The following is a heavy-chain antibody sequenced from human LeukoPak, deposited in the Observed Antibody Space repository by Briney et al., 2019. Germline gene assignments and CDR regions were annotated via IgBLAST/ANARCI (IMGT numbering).Heavy chain of an antibody. CDR1: GFTFSSYA. D-gene: IGHD3-3*01. Sequence: GGSLRLSCAASGFTFSSYAMSWVRQAPGKGLEWVSAISGSGGSTYYADSVKGRFTISRDNSKNTLYLQMNSLRAEDTAVYYRANYRTYYDFWSGYSSPEPRPFDYWGQGTLVTVSS. V-gene: IGHV3-23*01. J-gene: IGHJ4*02. CDR2: ISGSGGST. CDR3: ANYRTYYDFWSGYSSPEPRPFDY.